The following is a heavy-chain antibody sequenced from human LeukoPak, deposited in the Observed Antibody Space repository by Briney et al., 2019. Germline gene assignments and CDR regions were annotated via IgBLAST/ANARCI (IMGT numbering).Heavy chain of an antibody. V-gene: IGHV3-21*01. J-gene: IGHJ3*02. D-gene: IGHD6-13*01. Sequence: GGSLRLSCAASGFTFSSYSMNWVRQAPGKGLEWVSSISGSSSYIYYADSVKGRLTISRHNAKNSLYLQLNSLRAEDTAVYYCAREKGGYSSSWYGALDAFDIWGQGTMVTVSS. CDR3: AREKGGYSSSWYGALDAFDI. CDR1: GFTFSSYS. CDR2: ISGSSSYI.